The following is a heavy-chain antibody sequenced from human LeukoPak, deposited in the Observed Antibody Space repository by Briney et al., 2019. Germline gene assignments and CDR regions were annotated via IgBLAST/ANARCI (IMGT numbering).Heavy chain of an antibody. CDR1: GYTFTSYD. Sequence: ASVKVSCKASGYTFTSYDINWVRQATGQGLEWMGWMNPNSGNTGYAQKSQGRVTMTRNTSISTAYMELSSLRSEDTAVYYCARASLDVDTAMVYYYYGMDVWGQGTTVTVSS. CDR3: ARASLDVDTAMVYYYYGMDV. CDR2: MNPNSGNT. D-gene: IGHD5-18*01. V-gene: IGHV1-8*01. J-gene: IGHJ6*02.